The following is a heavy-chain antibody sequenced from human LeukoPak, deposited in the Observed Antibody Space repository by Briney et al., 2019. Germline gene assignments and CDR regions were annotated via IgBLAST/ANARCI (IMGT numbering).Heavy chain of an antibody. V-gene: IGHV3-23*01. CDR1: GFVFTDES. D-gene: IGHD5/OR15-5a*01. CDR2: ARTSGDKT. CDR3: AKEDKTVSTPYVDY. Sequence: GGSRSPASVASGFVFTDESASWVRQPHGKVLKWDSSARTSGDKTYYADSVKGRFAISRDNSKNTLYLQINSLRADDTAVYYCAKEDKTVSTPYVDYWGPGTLVTVSS. J-gene: IGHJ4*02.